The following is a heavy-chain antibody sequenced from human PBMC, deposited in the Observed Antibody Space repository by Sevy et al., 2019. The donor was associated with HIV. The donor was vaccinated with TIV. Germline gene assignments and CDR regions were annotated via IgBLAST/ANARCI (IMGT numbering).Heavy chain of an antibody. Sequence: GGSLRLSCAASGFTFSSYWMHWLRQAPGKGLLWVSIINGDGGSANYADSVKGRFIISRDKAKNTLYLQMNSLRAEDTAMYYCARAYAHYGDSIGFYYGMDVSGQWITVTVSS. CDR1: GFTFSSYW. V-gene: IGHV3-74*01. J-gene: IGHJ6*02. CDR3: ARAYAHYGDSIGFYYGMDV. D-gene: IGHD4-17*01. CDR2: INGDGGSA.